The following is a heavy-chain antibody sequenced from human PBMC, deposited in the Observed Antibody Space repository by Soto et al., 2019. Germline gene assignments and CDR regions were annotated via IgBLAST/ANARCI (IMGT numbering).Heavy chain of an antibody. J-gene: IGHJ5*02. CDR2: ISYDGSNK. CDR1: GFTFSSYA. V-gene: IGHV3-30-3*01. CDR3: ARLDYYGSGSYEGFDP. D-gene: IGHD3-10*01. Sequence: GGSLRLSCAASGFTFSSYAMHWVRQAPGKGLEWVAVISYDGSNKYYADSVKGRFTISRDNSKNTLYLQMNSLRAEDTAVYYCARLDYYGSGSYEGFDPWGQGTLVTVSS.